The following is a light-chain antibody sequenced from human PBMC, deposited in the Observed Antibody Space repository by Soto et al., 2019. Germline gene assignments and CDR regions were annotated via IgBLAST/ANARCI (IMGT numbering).Light chain of an antibody. Sequence: DIQMTQSPSSLSASVGDRVTITCRASQSIRNYVNWYQQKPGKAPKFMIYVASTLQSGVPSRFSVSASGTHFTITISSPQSEDNITYYCQHSYSSPYTFGPGTKLEIQ. J-gene: IGKJ2*01. CDR3: QHSYSSPYT. V-gene: IGKV1-39*01. CDR1: QSIRNY. CDR2: VAS.